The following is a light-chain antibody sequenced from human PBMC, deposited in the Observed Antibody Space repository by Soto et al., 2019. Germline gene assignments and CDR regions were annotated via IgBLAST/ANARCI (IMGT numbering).Light chain of an antibody. CDR3: QQYGSSPMT. Sequence: EIVFTQSPCTLSLSPGERATLSCRASQSVGSSYLAWYQQRPGQAPRLLIYVASSRATGIPDRFSGSGSGTDFTLTISRLEPEDFAVYYCQQYGSSPMTFGQGTKVDIK. CDR2: VAS. CDR1: QSVGSSY. J-gene: IGKJ1*01. V-gene: IGKV3-20*01.